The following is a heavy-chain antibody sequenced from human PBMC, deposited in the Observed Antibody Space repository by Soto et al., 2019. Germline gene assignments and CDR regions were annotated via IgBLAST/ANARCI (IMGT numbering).Heavy chain of an antibody. V-gene: IGHV1-3*01. D-gene: IGHD4-4*01. CDR2: INAGNGSV. CDR3: ARGSSLVTNIDY. Sequence: ASVKVSCKASGYTFTTYTIQWVRQAPGQRLEWMGWINAGNGSVTYAQKFQGRVTMTRDTSTSIFYMVLSSLRSEDTAVYYCARGSSLVTNIDYWGPGTLVTVSS. CDR1: GYTFTTYT. J-gene: IGHJ4*02.